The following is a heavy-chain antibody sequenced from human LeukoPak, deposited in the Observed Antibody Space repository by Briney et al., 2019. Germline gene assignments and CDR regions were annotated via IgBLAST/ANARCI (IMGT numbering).Heavy chain of an antibody. D-gene: IGHD6-19*01. CDR2: IYSGGST. CDR1: GFTVSSNY. Sequence: GGSLRLSCAASGFTVSSNYMSWVRQAPGKGLEWVSIIYSGGSTYYADSVKGRFTISRDNSKNTLYLQMNSLRAEDTAVYYCARPIAVAGNDYWGQGTLVTVSS. CDR3: ARPIAVAGNDY. J-gene: IGHJ4*02. V-gene: IGHV3-53*05.